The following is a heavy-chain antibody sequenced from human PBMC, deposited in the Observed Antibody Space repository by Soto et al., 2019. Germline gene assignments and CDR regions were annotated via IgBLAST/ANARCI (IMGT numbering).Heavy chain of an antibody. CDR2: ISSSSSTI. Sequence: GGSLRLSCAASGFTFSSYSMNWVRQAPGKGLEWVSYISSSSSTIYDADSVKGRFTISRDNAKNSLSLQMTSLRDEDTAVYFCARAGLAAARFGMDVWGQGTTFTVSS. J-gene: IGHJ6*02. CDR3: ARAGLAAARFGMDV. CDR1: GFTFSSYS. V-gene: IGHV3-48*02. D-gene: IGHD6-13*01.